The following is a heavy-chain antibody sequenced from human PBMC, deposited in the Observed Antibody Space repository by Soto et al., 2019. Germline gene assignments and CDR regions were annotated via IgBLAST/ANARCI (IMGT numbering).Heavy chain of an antibody. D-gene: IGHD3-16*01. CDR2: ISGSGGT. J-gene: IGHJ4*02. V-gene: IGHV3-23*01. CDR3: ASQTKAPGGLDC. CDR1: GFTFRNYA. Sequence: GGSLRLSCAASGFTFRNYAMTWVRQAPGKGLEWVSGISGSGGTYYADSVKGRFTISRDNSKSTLYLQMNSLRAEDTAVYYCASQTKAPGGLDCWGQGTLVTVSS.